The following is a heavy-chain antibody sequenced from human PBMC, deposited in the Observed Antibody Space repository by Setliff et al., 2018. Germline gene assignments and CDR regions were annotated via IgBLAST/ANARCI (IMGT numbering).Heavy chain of an antibody. V-gene: IGHV4-34*01. CDR2: INHSGST. J-gene: IGHJ4*02. CDR3: ARVWKTQLWLLKSAHFDY. Sequence: PSETLSLTCAAYGGTFSDYHWTWIRQPPGKGLEWIGEINHSGSTNYNPSLKSRVTISVDTSKNQFSLKLSSVTAADTAVYYCARVWKTQLWLLKSAHFDYWGQGTLVTVSS. D-gene: IGHD5-18*01. CDR1: GGTFSDYH.